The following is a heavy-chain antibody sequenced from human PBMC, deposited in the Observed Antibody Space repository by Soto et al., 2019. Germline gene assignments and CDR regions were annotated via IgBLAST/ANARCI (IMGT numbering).Heavy chain of an antibody. V-gene: IGHV4-59*01. Sequence: PSETLSLTCTVSGGSISSYYWSWIRQPPGKGLEWIGYIYYSGSTNYNPSLKSRVTISVDTSKNQFSLKLSSVTAADTAVYYCARDQGRSSWSYFDYWGQGTLVTVSS. D-gene: IGHD6-13*01. J-gene: IGHJ4*02. CDR3: ARDQGRSSWSYFDY. CDR1: GGSISSYY. CDR2: IYYSGST.